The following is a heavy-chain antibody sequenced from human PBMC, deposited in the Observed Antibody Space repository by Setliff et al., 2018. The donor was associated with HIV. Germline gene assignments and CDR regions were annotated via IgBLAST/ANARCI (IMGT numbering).Heavy chain of an antibody. CDR1: GYTVTTYG. D-gene: IGHD1-26*01. Sequence: ASVKVSCKASGYTVTTYGISWVRQAPGQGLEWMGWFNTETRNPMYAQAFKGRLVFSLDTSVSTAYLQINSLKAEDTAMYHCARVGSYWSTFDYWGQGALVTVSS. J-gene: IGHJ4*02. CDR3: ARVGSYWSTFDY. CDR2: FNTETRNP. V-gene: IGHV7-4-1*02.